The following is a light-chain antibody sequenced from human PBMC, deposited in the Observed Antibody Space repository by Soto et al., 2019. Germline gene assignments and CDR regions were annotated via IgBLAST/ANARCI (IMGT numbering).Light chain of an antibody. CDR1: QGIINY. CDR2: AAS. J-gene: IGKJ4*01. V-gene: IGKV1-27*01. CDR3: QEYHNAPLT. Sequence: DIQMTQSPSSLSAYVGYRVTITCRASQGIINYLDWYQQKPGKVPKLLIYAASTLQSGVPSRFSGSGSGTDFTLTISSRQPEDVATYYCQEYHNAPLTLGGGTTVEIK.